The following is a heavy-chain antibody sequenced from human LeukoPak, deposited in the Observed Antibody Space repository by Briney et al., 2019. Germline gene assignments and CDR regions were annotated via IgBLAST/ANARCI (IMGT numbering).Heavy chain of an antibody. CDR1: GFTFSSYW. V-gene: IGHV3-7*01. D-gene: IGHD3-9*01. CDR2: IKQDGSEE. Sequence: GGSLRLSCVASGFTFSSYWMSWVRQAPGKGLEWVANIKQDGSEEYYVDSVKGRFTISRDNAKNTLYLQMNSLRAEDTAVYYCARGADTGYSSDYWGQGTLVTVSS. CDR3: ARGADTGYSSDY. J-gene: IGHJ4*02.